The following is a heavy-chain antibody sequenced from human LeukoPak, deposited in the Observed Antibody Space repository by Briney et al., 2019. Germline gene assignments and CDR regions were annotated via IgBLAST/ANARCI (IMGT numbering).Heavy chain of an antibody. CDR1: GYTFIDYY. D-gene: IGHD2-8*01. J-gene: IGHJ5*02. CDR3: ARDMLAVPSNWFDP. Sequence: ASVKVSCKASGYTFIDYYMHWVRQAPGQGLEWMGIINPRGGSTTYAQNFQGRVTMTRDTSTSTVYMDLRSLRSEDTAVYFCARDMLAVPSNWFDPWGQGTLVTVSS. V-gene: IGHV1-46*01. CDR2: INPRGGST.